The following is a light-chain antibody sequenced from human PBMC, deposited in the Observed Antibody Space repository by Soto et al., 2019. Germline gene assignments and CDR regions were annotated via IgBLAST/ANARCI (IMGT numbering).Light chain of an antibody. V-gene: IGLV2-8*01. Sequence: QSALTQPPSASGSPGQSVTISCTGTSSDVGGYNYVSWYQQHPGKAPKLMIYEVSKRPSGVPDRLSGSKSGNTASLTVSGLQAEDEADYYCSSYAGSNHLVFGGGTKLTLL. J-gene: IGLJ2*01. CDR1: SSDVGGYNY. CDR2: EVS. CDR3: SSYAGSNHLV.